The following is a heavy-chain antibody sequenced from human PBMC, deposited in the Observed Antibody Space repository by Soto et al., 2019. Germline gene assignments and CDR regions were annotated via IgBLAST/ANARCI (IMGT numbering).Heavy chain of an antibody. CDR1: GFTFSEHG. Sequence: QVQLVESGGGVVQPGSSLRLLCAASGFTFSEHGMHWVRQAPGKGLEWLAVIVRDGTEQHYADSVKDRFTISRDNSKNTLSLQIISLRADDTGVYYGARVDVDPENGFDYWGHGALLTVSS. CDR2: IVRDGTEQ. V-gene: IGHV3-33*01. J-gene: IGHJ4*01. D-gene: IGHD1-1*01. CDR3: ARVDVDPENGFDY.